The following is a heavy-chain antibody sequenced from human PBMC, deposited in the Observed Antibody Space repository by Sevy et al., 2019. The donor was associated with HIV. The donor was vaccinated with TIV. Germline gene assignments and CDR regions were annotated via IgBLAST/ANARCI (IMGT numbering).Heavy chain of an antibody. CDR3: ARGGRVFYYYGMDV. J-gene: IGHJ6*02. Sequence: GGSLRLSCAASGFTFSSYWMSWVRQAPGKGLEWVANIKQDGSEKYYVDSVKGRFTISRDNSKHTVSLQMNSLRVEDTAVYYCARGGRVFYYYGMDVWGQGTTVTVSS. D-gene: IGHD3-16*01. V-gene: IGHV3-7*03. CDR1: GFTFSSYW. CDR2: IKQDGSEK.